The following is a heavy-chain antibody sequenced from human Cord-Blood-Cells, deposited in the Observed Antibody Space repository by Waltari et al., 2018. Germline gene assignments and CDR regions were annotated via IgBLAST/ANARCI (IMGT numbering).Heavy chain of an antibody. CDR2: ISAYNGNT. Sequence: QQVQSGAEVKKPGASVKVSCKASGYTFTSYGISWVRQAPGQGLEWMGWISAYNGNTNYAQKLQGRVTMTTDSSTRSAYMELRCLRSDDTALYYCARGGDYDILTGYWFAPWGQGTLVTCSS. CDR1: GYTFTSYG. J-gene: IGHJ5*02. V-gene: IGHV1-18*01. D-gene: IGHD3-9*01. CDR3: ARGGDYDILTGYWFAP.